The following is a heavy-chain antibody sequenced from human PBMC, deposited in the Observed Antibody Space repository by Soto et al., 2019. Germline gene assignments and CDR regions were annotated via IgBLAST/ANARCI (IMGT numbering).Heavy chain of an antibody. Sequence: ESGGGVVQPGRSLRLSCAASGFTFSSYAMHWVRQAPGKGLEWVAVISYDGSNKYYADSVKGRFTISRDNSKNTLYLQMNSLRAEDTAVYYCARDYGVTSSFDYWGQGTLVTVSS. CDR1: GFTFSSYA. J-gene: IGHJ4*02. D-gene: IGHD2-2*01. V-gene: IGHV3-30-3*01. CDR3: ARDYGVTSSFDY. CDR2: ISYDGSNK.